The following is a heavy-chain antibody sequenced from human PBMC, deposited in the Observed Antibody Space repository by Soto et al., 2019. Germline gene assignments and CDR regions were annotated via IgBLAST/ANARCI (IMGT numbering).Heavy chain of an antibody. V-gene: IGHV3-30-3*01. D-gene: IGHD6-19*01. CDR3: ARAGHSSGWYIDY. J-gene: IGHJ4*02. CDR2: ISYDGSNK. Sequence: GGSLRLSCAASGFTFSSYAMHWVRQAPGKGLEWVAVISYDGSNKYYADSVKGRFTISRDNSKNTLYLQMNSLRAEDTAVYYCARAGHSSGWYIDYWGQGTLVTVS. CDR1: GFTFSSYA.